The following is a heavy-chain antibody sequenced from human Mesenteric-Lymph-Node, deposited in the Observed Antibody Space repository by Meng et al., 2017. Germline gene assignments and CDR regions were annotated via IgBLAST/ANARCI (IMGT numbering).Heavy chain of an antibody. D-gene: IGHD3-22*01. J-gene: IGHJ1*01. V-gene: IGHV1-2*06. CDR1: GYTFTDHY. Sequence: ASVKVSCKASGYTFTDHYIHWVRQAPGQGLEWMGRINPNTGATNYAQKFQGSITMSRDTSIDTAYMDVSRLTSDDTAVYYCARGDYYYDRSGYYPEYLQHWGQGTLVTVSS. CDR2: INPNTGAT. CDR3: ARGDYYYDRSGYYPEYLQH.